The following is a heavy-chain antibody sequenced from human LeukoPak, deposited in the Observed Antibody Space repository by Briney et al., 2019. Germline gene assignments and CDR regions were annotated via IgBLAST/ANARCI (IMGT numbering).Heavy chain of an antibody. CDR1: GGSINSYY. J-gene: IGHJ4*02. Sequence: SETLSLTCTVSGGSINSYYWSWIRQPPGRGLEWIGYIYYSGSTNYNPSLKSRVTISVDTSKNQFSLKLSSVTAADTAVYYCAKGGHSSGWYHDYWGQGTLVTVSS. CDR2: IYYSGST. D-gene: IGHD6-19*01. V-gene: IGHV4-59*01. CDR3: AKGGHSSGWYHDY.